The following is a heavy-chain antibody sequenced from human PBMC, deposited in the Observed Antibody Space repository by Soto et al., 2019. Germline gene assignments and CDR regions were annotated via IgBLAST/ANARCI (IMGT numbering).Heavy chain of an antibody. Sequence: GGSLRLSCAASGFTFSSYAMSWVRQAPGKGLEWVSAISGSGGSTYYADSVKGRFTISRDNSKNTLYLQMNSLRAEDTAVYYCAKDANPDIVVVPAANDLFDYWGQGTLVTVSS. J-gene: IGHJ4*02. CDR2: ISGSGGST. CDR3: AKDANPDIVVVPAANDLFDY. V-gene: IGHV3-23*01. CDR1: GFTFSSYA. D-gene: IGHD2-2*01.